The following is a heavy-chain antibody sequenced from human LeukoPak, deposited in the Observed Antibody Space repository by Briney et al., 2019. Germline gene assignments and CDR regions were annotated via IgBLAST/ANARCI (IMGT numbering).Heavy chain of an antibody. Sequence: GGSLRLSCAASGFTFKNYGMNWVRQAPGKGLEWVSSISSGSSYIDYADSLQGRFTISRDNAKRSLYLQMNSLRDEDTAVYYCARSKGGAQREYGMDVWGQGTTVTVSS. V-gene: IGHV3-21*06. CDR3: ARSKGGAQREYGMDV. J-gene: IGHJ6*02. D-gene: IGHD1-1*01. CDR2: ISSGSSYI. CDR1: GFTFKNYG.